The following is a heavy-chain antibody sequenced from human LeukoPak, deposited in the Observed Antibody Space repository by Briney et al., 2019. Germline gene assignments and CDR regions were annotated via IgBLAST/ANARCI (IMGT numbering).Heavy chain of an antibody. D-gene: IGHD3-9*01. CDR3: AREPTYYDILTDYRHYYYYYYMDV. J-gene: IGHJ6*03. V-gene: IGHV4-4*07. CDR2: IYTSGST. Sequence: SETLSLTCTVSGGSISSYYWSWIRQPAGKGLEWIGRIYTSGSTNYNPSLKSRVTMSVDTSKDQFSLQLSSVTAADTAVYYCAREPTYYDILTDYRHYYYYYYMDVWGKGTTVTVSS. CDR1: GGSISSYY.